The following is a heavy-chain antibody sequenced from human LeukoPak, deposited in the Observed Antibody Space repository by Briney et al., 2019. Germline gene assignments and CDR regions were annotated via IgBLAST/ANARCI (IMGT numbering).Heavy chain of an antibody. CDR2: TSYDGSHR. Sequence: GGSLRLSCAASGFIVSDYAMYWVRQAQGKGLEWVAITSYDGSHRYHADSVKGRFSISRDNSKNTLYLQMNGLRGEDTAVYYCARRSPYCGGDCIDYWGQGTLVTVSS. V-gene: IGHV3-30*04. CDR1: GFIVSDYA. CDR3: ARRSPYCGGDCIDY. D-gene: IGHD2-21*02. J-gene: IGHJ4*02.